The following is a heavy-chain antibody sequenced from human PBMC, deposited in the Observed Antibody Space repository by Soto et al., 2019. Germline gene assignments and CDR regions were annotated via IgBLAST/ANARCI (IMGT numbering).Heavy chain of an antibody. CDR2: ISGSGGST. CDR3: AKEAAAAAVNPYYFDY. J-gene: IGHJ4*02. D-gene: IGHD6-13*01. V-gene: IGHV3-23*01. Sequence: GGSLRLSCAASGFTFSSYAMSWVRQAPGKGLEWVSAISGSGGSTYYADSVKGRFTISRDNSKNTLYLQMNSLRAEDTAVYYCAKEAAAAAVNPYYFDYWGQGTLVTVSS. CDR1: GFTFSSYA.